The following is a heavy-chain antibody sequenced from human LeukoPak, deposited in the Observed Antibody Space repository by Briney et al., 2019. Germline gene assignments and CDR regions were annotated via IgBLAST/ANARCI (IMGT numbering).Heavy chain of an antibody. CDR2: IWYDGSNE. D-gene: IGHD5-18*01. Sequence: GGSLRLSCAASGFTFNNYGMHWVRQAPGKGPEWVAMIWYDGSNEYYAESVKGRFTISRDNSKNTLYLQMSSLRAEDTAVYSCARGSYSQASGLDYWGQGTLVIVSS. J-gene: IGHJ4*02. CDR3: ARGSYSQASGLDY. V-gene: IGHV3-33*01. CDR1: GFTFNNYG.